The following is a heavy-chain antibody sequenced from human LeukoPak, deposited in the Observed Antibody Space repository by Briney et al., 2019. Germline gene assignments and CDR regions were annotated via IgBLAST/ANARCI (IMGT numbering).Heavy chain of an antibody. Sequence: ASVKVSCKASGGTFSSYAISWVRQAPGQGLEWMGGIIPIFGIANYAQKFQGRVTITADESTSTAYMELSSLRSEDTAVYYCARGMVQGVMSGDAFDIWGQGTMVTVSS. J-gene: IGHJ3*02. D-gene: IGHD3-10*01. CDR3: ARGMVQGVMSGDAFDI. CDR2: IIPIFGIA. V-gene: IGHV1-69*01. CDR1: GGTFSSYA.